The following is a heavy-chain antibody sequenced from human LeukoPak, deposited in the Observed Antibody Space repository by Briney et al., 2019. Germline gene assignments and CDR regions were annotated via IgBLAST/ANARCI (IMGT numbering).Heavy chain of an antibody. D-gene: IGHD6-19*01. CDR1: GYTLTELS. Sequence: ASVKVSCKVSGYTLTELSMHWVRQAPGKGLEWMGGFDPEDGETIYAQKFQGRVTMTEDTSTDTAYMELSSLRSEDTAVYYCATLRLLGPSYDYSSGWYPFDYWGQGTLVTVSS. V-gene: IGHV1-24*01. CDR2: FDPEDGET. CDR3: ATLRLLGPSYDYSSGWYPFDY. J-gene: IGHJ4*02.